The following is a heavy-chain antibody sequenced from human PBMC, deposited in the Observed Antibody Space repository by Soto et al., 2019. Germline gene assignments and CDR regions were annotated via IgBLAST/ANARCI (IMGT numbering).Heavy chain of an antibody. J-gene: IGHJ6*02. CDR2: MNPNTGNI. Sequence: GASVKVSCKASGYTFTSYDITWVRPATGQGLEWMVCMNPNTGNIGYAQKFQGRVTMTRNTSISTAYMDLSILRFEDTAVYYCATRITSSSNYYYYDGMDAWGQGTTVTVSS. CDR1: GYTFTSYD. V-gene: IGHV1-8*01. D-gene: IGHD6-6*01. CDR3: ATRITSSSNYYYYDGMDA.